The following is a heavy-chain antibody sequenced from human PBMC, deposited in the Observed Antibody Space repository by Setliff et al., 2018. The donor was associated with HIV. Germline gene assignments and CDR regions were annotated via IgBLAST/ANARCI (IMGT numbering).Heavy chain of an antibody. D-gene: IGHD3-22*01. CDR3: ARDRYYDSSGYYYRPYYFDY. Sequence: GGSLRLSCAASGFTFDDYGMSWVRQAPGKGLEWVSGINWNGGSTGYADSVKGRFTISRDNAKNSLYLQMNSLRAEDTALYYCARDRYYDSSGYYYRPYYFDYWGQGTLVTVSS. V-gene: IGHV3-20*04. CDR2: INWNGGST. CDR1: GFTFDDYG. J-gene: IGHJ4*02.